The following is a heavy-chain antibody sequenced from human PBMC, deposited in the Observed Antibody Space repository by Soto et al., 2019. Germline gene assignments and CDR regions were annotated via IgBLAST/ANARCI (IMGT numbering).Heavy chain of an antibody. V-gene: IGHV5-51*01. J-gene: IGHJ4*02. Sequence: GESLKISCKGYGYSFTSNWIGWVRQMPGKGLEWMGAIYPGDSDTRYSPSFQGQVTISADTSINTAYLQWSSLKASDTAIYYCAKLARTIPATLTLSPSGYFDHWGQGTLVTVS. CDR3: AKLARTIPATLTLSPSGYFDH. D-gene: IGHD3-3*01. CDR1: GYSFTSNW. CDR2: IYPGDSDT.